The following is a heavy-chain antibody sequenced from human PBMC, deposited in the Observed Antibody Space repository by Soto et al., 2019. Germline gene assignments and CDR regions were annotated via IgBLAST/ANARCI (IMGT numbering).Heavy chain of an antibody. J-gene: IGHJ6*02. CDR3: ARGPGSCDWRLSYYYMGV. D-gene: IGHD2-15*01. CDR1: FTSYD. V-gene: IGHV1-8*01. Sequence: QVQLVQSGAAVKKPGASVKVSCTFTSYDINWVRQATGQGLEWMAWMNPNSGNTRYAQKFQGRVTMTRNTSNFTAYMELSRLRSEDTAVYYWARGPGSCDWRLSYYYMGVWGQGTTVTVSS. CDR2: MNPNSGNT.